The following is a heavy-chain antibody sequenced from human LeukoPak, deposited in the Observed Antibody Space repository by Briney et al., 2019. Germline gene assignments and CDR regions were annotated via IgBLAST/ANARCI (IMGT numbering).Heavy chain of an antibody. CDR2: IYTSGST. CDR1: GGSISSCY. J-gene: IGHJ6*02. CDR3: ARVVGYCSGGSCSHYYYGMDV. V-gene: IGHV4-4*07. Sequence: ESSETLSLTCTVSGGSISSCYWSWIRQPAGKGLEWIARIYTSGSTNYNPSLKSRVTMSVDTSKNQFSLKLSSVTAADTAVYYCARVVGYCSGGSCSHYYYGMDVWGQGTTVTVSS. D-gene: IGHD2-15*01.